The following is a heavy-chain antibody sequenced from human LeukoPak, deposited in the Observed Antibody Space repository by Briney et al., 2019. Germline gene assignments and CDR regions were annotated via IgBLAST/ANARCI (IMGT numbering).Heavy chain of an antibody. V-gene: IGHV1-18*01. Sequence: ASMKVSCKASGYTLSEYGISWVRQDPGQGLEWVGWITTYNGNRKYAEKFQGRVTMTTDTSTSTYYMEMRSLRSDDTAIYYCARDCSNGVCFPRDYWGQGTQLTVST. CDR2: ITTYNGNR. CDR3: ARDCSNGVCFPRDY. D-gene: IGHD2-8*01. J-gene: IGHJ4*02. CDR1: GYTLSEYG.